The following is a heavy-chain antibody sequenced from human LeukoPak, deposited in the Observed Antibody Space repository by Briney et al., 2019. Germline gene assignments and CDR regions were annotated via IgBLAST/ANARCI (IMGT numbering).Heavy chain of an antibody. Sequence: PGASVKVSCKASGYTFTGYYMHWVRQAPGQGLEWMGWINPNSGRTNYAQKFQGWVTMTRDTSISTAYMELSRLRSDDTAVYYCAREERYSYGYTYWGQGTLVTVSS. V-gene: IGHV1-2*04. CDR1: GYTFTGYY. D-gene: IGHD5-18*01. CDR3: AREERYSYGYTY. J-gene: IGHJ4*02. CDR2: INPNSGRT.